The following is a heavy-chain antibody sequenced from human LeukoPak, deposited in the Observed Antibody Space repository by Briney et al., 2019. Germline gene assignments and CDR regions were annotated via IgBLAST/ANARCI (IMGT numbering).Heavy chain of an antibody. J-gene: IGHJ4*02. Sequence: GGSLRLSCAASGFTVSINYMSWVRQAPGKGLEWVSVIYSGGATYYADSVKGRFTISRDNSKSTLYLQLNSLRAEDTAVYYCTKVEGFYDGTGFYFDNWGQGTLVTVSS. CDR1: GFTVSINY. CDR3: TKVEGFYDGTGFYFDN. CDR2: IYSGGAT. V-gene: IGHV3-66*01. D-gene: IGHD3-22*01.